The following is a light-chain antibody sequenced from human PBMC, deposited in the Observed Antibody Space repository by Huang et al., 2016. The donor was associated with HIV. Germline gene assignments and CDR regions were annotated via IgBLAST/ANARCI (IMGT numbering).Light chain of an antibody. CDR3: QQYNNWPPDT. CDR2: GAS. CDR1: QSVSNT. V-gene: IGKV3-15*01. Sequence: EIVMTQSTATLSVSPGVIATLSCRASQSVSNTLAWYQQKPGQAPRLLIYGASTRATGIPARFSGSGSGTEFTLTISSLQSEDFAVYYCQQYNNWPPDTFGQGTRLEIK. J-gene: IGKJ5*01.